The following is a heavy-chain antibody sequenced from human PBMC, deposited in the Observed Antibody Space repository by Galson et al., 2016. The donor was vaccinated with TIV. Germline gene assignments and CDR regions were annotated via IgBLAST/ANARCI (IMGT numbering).Heavy chain of an antibody. CDR3: VIGGLGGGFDL. CDR2: FDPQNGEP. CDR1: GYTLNELS. D-gene: IGHD3-16*01. J-gene: IGHJ3*01. Sequence: PVKVSCKVSGYTLNELSMHWVRQAPGKGLEWMGVFDPQNGEPIYAQSFQDKVAMTEDTSTDTRYMELTNLRSEDSAVYYCVIGGLGGGFDLWGQGTMVTVSS. V-gene: IGHV1-24*01.